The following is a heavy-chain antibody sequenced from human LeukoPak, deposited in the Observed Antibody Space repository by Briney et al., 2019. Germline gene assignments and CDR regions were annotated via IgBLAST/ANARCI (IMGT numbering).Heavy chain of an antibody. CDR2: ISYDGSNK. V-gene: IGHV3-30-3*01. Sequence: GGSLRLSCAASGFTFSSYAMHWVRQAPGKGLEWVAVISYDGSNKYYADSVKGRFTISRDNSKNTLYLQMNSLRAEDTAVYYCARRGPLYYYGMDVWGQGITVTVSS. CDR1: GFTFSSYA. J-gene: IGHJ6*02. CDR3: ARRGPLYYYGMDV.